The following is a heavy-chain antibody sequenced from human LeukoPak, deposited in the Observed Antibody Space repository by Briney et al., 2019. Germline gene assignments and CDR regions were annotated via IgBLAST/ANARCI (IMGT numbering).Heavy chain of an antibody. CDR2: MNPNCGNT. D-gene: IGHD5-18*01. V-gene: IGHV1-8*01. Sequence: ASVKVSCKASGYTFTSYDINWVRQATGQGLEWMGWMNPNCGNTGYAQKFQGRVTMTRNTSISTAYMELSSLRSEDTAVYYCARGSGYSYGLDAFDIWGQGTMVTVSS. CDR1: GYTFTSYD. J-gene: IGHJ3*02. CDR3: ARGSGYSYGLDAFDI.